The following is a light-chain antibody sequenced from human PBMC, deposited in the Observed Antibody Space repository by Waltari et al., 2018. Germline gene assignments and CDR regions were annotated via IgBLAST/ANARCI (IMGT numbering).Light chain of an antibody. CDR1: SSDVGSYNY. V-gene: IGLV2-11*01. J-gene: IGLJ2*01. Sequence: QSALTQPRSVSGSPGQSVTISCTGTSSDVGSYNYVCWYQQHPGKAPRLMIYDVNKRPSWVPDRFSGSKSGNTASLTISGLQAEDEADYYCCAYAGSAIFGGGTELTVL. CDR2: DVN. CDR3: CAYAGSAI.